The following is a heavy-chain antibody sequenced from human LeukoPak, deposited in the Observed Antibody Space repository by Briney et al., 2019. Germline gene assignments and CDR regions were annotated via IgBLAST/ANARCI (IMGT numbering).Heavy chain of an antibody. D-gene: IGHD5/OR15-5a*01. CDR2: IYWNDDK. J-gene: IGHJ3*02. Sequence: SGPTLVNPTQTLTLTCTFSGFSLSTSGVCVGWIRQPPGKALEWLALIYWNDDKRYSPSLKSRLTITKDTSKNQVVLTMTNMDPVDTATYYCAHRRPLPQNDAFDIWGQGTMVTVSS. CDR3: AHRRPLPQNDAFDI. CDR1: GFSLSTSGVC. V-gene: IGHV2-5*01.